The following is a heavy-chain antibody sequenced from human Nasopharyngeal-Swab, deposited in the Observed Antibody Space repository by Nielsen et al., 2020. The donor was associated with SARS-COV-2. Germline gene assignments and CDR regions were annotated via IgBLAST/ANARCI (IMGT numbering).Heavy chain of an antibody. CDR3: ARGLLGEFPGGMDV. CDR1: GDSVSSNSAA. D-gene: IGHD3-16*01. V-gene: IGHV6-1*01. Sequence: SQTLSLTGAISGDSVSSNSAAWNWIRQSPSRGLEWLGRTYYRSKWYSDYAVSVKSRITINPDTSKNQFSLQLNSVTPEDTAVYYCARGLLGEFPGGMDVWGQGTTVTVSS. J-gene: IGHJ6*02. CDR2: TYYRSKWYS.